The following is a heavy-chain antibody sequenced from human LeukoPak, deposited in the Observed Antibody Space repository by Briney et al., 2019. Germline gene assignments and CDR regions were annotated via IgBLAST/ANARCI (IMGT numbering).Heavy chain of an antibody. Sequence: ASVKVSCKASGYTFTSYAMHWVRQAPGQRLEWMRWINAGNGNTKYSQKFQGRVTITRDTSASTAYMELSSLRSEDTAVYYCARDGGWGPQTEFVVVPAAKSLYYYYYGMDVWGQGTTVTVSS. J-gene: IGHJ6*02. D-gene: IGHD2-2*01. CDR3: ARDGGWGPQTEFVVVPAAKSLYYYYYGMDV. CDR2: INAGNGNT. V-gene: IGHV1-3*01. CDR1: GYTFTSYA.